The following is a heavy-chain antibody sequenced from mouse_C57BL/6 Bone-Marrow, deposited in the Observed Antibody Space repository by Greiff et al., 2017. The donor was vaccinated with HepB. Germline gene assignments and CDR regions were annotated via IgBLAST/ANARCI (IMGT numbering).Heavy chain of an antibody. CDR2: LYWDDDK. J-gene: IGHJ4*01. CDR3: ARALMTTVQRGIYYYAMDY. Sequence: VMLVESGPGILQSSQTLSLTCSFSGFSLSTSGMGVSWIRQPSGKGLEWLAHLYWDDDKRYNPSLKSRLTITKDTSRNQVFLKLTSVDTADTATYYCARALMTTVQRGIYYYAMDYWGQGTSVTVSS. V-gene: IGHV8-12*01. D-gene: IGHD1-1*01. CDR1: GFSLSTSGMG.